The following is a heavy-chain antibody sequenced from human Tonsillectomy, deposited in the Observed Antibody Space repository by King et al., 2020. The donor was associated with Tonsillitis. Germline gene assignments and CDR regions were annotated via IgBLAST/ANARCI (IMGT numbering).Heavy chain of an antibody. CDR1: GDSISDYS. CDR2: IYYSGST. D-gene: IGHD3-9*01. CDR3: ARTNDILSGFYGGYTIDV. V-gene: IGHV4-59*01. J-gene: IGHJ6*02. Sequence: QLQESGPGLVKPSETLSLTCTVSGDSISDYSWSWIRQPPGKGLEWIGYIYYSGSTNFNPSLESRVTISVDTSKNQFSLKLSSVTAADTAVYYCARTNDILSGFYGGYTIDVWGQGTTVTVSS.